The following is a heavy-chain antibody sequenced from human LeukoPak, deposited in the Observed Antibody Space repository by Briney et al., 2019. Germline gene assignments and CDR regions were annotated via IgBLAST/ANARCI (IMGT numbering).Heavy chain of an antibody. V-gene: IGHV1-3*01. D-gene: IGHD1-26*01. Sequence: AASVKVSCKASGYTFTSYYIHWVRQAPGQRLEWMGWINAGNGNTKYSQKFQGRVTITRDTSASTAYMELSSLRSEDTAVYYCARESWDSGISWYYFDYWGQGTLVTVSS. CDR2: INAGNGNT. CDR3: ARESWDSGISWYYFDY. CDR1: GYTFTSYY. J-gene: IGHJ4*02.